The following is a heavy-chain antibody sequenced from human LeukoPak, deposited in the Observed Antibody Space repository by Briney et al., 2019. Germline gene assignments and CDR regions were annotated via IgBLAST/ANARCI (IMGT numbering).Heavy chain of an antibody. CDR2: ISSGSSNI. D-gene: IGHD2-2*02. CDR1: GFTFSSYS. CDR3: ASFIVPAAI. V-gene: IGHV3-21*01. Sequence: GGTLRLSGAASGFTFSSYSRKWVGQAQGKGREGGLSISSGSSNIYYEDSGKGRFTISRDNAKNSLYLQMNRLRAEDTAVYYCASFIVPAAIWGQGTLVTVSS. J-gene: IGHJ4*02.